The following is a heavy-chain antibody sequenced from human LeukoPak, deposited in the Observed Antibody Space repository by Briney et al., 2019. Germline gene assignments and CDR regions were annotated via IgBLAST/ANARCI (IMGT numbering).Heavy chain of an antibody. V-gene: IGHV3-23*01. Sequence: GGSLRLSCAASGFTFSSYSMNWVRQAPGKGLEWVSGISGSGGSTYYADSVKGRFTTFRDNSKNTLYLQMNSLRAEDTAVYHCANGWSPDYWGRGTLVTVSS. D-gene: IGHD2-15*01. CDR1: GFTFSSYS. J-gene: IGHJ4*02. CDR2: ISGSGGST. CDR3: ANGWSPDY.